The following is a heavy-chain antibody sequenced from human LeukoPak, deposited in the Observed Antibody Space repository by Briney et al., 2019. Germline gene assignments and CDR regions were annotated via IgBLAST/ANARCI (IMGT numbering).Heavy chain of an antibody. CDR2: IYPGDSDT. Sequence: GESLKISCKGSGNSFTSYWIGWVRQMPGKGLEWMGIIYPGDSDTRYSPSFQGQVTISADKSISTAYLQWSSLKASDTAMYYCARIRTVITLGNAFDIWGQGTMVTVSS. CDR1: GNSFTSYW. CDR3: ARIRTVITLGNAFDI. J-gene: IGHJ3*02. V-gene: IGHV5-51*01. D-gene: IGHD4-23*01.